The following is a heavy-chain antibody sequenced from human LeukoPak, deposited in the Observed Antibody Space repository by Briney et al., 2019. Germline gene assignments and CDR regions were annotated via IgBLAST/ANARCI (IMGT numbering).Heavy chain of an antibody. Sequence: GGSLRLSCAASGFSFRSYEMNWVRQATGKGLEWISYISSSGSTQHYADSVKGRFTISRDNARNSLYLQMNSLRAEDTVVYYCAGGGDYWGQGTLVTVSS. CDR2: ISSSGSTQ. J-gene: IGHJ4*02. CDR1: GFSFRSYE. V-gene: IGHV3-48*03. CDR3: AGGGDY.